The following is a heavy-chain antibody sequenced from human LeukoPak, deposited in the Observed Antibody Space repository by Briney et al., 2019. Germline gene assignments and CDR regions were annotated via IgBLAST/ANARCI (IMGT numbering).Heavy chain of an antibody. CDR3: ARRLTQYDCFDP. J-gene: IGHJ5*02. D-gene: IGHD2-2*01. Sequence: SQTLSLSCAIFGDSVSSNSVTWNWIRQSPSRGLQWLGRTYYRSTWYNDYAVSVRGRITVNPDTSKNQFSLHLNSVTPEDTAVYYCARRLTQYDCFDPWGQGILVTVSS. CDR2: TYYRSTWYN. CDR1: GDSVSSNSVT. V-gene: IGHV6-1*01.